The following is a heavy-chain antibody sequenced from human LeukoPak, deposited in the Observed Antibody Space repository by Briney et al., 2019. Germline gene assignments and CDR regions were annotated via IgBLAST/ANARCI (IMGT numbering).Heavy chain of an antibody. CDR3: TSRRVVGGDY. CDR1: GGSISSYY. J-gene: IGHJ4*02. D-gene: IGHD2-15*01. CDR2: IYTSGST. Sequence: PSETLSLTCTVSGGSISSYYWSWIRQPAGKGLEWIGRIYTSGSTNYNPSLKSRVTISVDTSKNQFSLRLSSVTAADTAVYYCTSRRVVGGDYWGQGTLVTVSS. V-gene: IGHV4-4*07.